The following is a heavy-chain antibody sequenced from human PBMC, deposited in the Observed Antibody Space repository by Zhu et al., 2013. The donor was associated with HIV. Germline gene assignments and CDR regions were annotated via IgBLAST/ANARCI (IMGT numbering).Heavy chain of an antibody. J-gene: IGHJ6*02. Sequence: QVQLVQSGAEVKKPGSSVKVSCKASGGTFSSYAISWVRQAPGQGLEWMGGIIPIFGTANYAQKFQGRVTITADKSTSTAYMELSSLRSEDTAVYYCARDEAVGAYKSYYYGMDVWGQGTTVTVSS. D-gene: IGHD1-26*01. CDR1: GGTFSSYA. CDR3: ARDEAVGAYKSYYYGMDV. V-gene: IGHV1-69*06. CDR2: IIPIFGTA.